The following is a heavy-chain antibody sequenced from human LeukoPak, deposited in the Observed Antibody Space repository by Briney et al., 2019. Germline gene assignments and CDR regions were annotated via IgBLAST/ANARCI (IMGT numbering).Heavy chain of an antibody. V-gene: IGHV1-2*02. CDR2: INPNSGGT. J-gene: IGHJ5*02. CDR3: ARVGNCDFWSGYSNWFDP. CDR1: GYTFTGYY. D-gene: IGHD3-3*01. Sequence: ASVKVSCKASGYTFTGYYMHWVRQAPGQGLEWMGWINPNSGGTNYAQKFQGRVTMTRDTSISTAYMELSRLRSDDTAVYYCARVGNCDFWSGYSNWFDPWGQGTLVTVSS.